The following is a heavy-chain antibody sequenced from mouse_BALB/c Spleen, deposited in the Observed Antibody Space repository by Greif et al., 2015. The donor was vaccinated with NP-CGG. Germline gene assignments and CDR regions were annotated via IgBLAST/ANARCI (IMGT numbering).Heavy chain of an antibody. D-gene: IGHD1-1*02. J-gene: IGHJ4*01. Sequence: EVKLMESGGGLVKPGGSLKLSCAASGFAFSSYDMSWVRQTPEKRLEWVAYISSGGGSTYYPDTVKGRFTISRDNAKNTLYLQMSSLKSEDTAMYYCARHGGNYAMDYWGQGTSVTVSS. CDR2: ISSGGGST. V-gene: IGHV5-12-1*01. CDR3: ARHGGNYAMDY. CDR1: GFAFSSYD.